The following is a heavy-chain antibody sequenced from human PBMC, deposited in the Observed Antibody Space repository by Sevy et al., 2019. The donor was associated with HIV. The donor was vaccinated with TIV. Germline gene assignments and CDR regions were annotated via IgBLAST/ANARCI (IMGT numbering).Heavy chain of an antibody. J-gene: IGHJ4*02. Sequence: ASVKVSCKASGYTFTGYYMHWVRQAPGQGLEWMGWINPNSGGTNYSQKFQGRVTMTRDTSISTAYMELSRLRSDDTAVYYCALRRGYCSSTSCYEAWYFDYWGQGTLVTVSS. CDR2: INPNSGGT. CDR1: GYTFTGYY. V-gene: IGHV1-2*02. CDR3: ALRRGYCSSTSCYEAWYFDY. D-gene: IGHD2-2*01.